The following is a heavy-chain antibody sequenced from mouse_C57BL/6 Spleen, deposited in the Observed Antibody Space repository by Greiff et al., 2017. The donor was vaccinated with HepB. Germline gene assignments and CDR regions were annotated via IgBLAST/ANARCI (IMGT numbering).Heavy chain of an antibody. V-gene: IGHV1-81*01. J-gene: IGHJ2*01. Sequence: QVQLKQSGAELARPGASVKLSCKASGYTFTSYGISWVKQRTGQGLEWIGEIYPRSGNTYYNEKFKGKATLTADKSSSTAYMELRSLTSEDSAVYFCARIMTTVVDPYYFDYWGQGTTLTVSS. CDR2: IYPRSGNT. CDR1: GYTFTSYG. D-gene: IGHD1-1*01. CDR3: ARIMTTVVDPYYFDY.